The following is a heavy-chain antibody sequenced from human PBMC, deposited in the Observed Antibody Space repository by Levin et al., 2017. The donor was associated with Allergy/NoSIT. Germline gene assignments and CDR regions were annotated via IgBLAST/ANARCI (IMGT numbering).Heavy chain of an antibody. Sequence: GGSLRLSCAASGFTFSSYAMSWVRQAPGKGLEWVSAISGSGGSTYYADSVKGRFTISRDNSKNTLYLQMNSLRAEDTAVYYCAKDQTQHYCSGGSCYSRYDAFDIWGQGTMVTVSS. CDR2: ISGSGGST. CDR3: AKDQTQHYCSGGSCYSRYDAFDI. J-gene: IGHJ3*02. V-gene: IGHV3-23*01. D-gene: IGHD2-15*01. CDR1: GFTFSSYA.